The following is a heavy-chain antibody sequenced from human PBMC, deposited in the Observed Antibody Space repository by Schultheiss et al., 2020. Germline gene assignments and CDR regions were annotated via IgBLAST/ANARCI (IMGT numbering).Heavy chain of an antibody. D-gene: IGHD1-14*01. CDR2: ISGNSAYI. CDR1: GFNFDDYT. J-gene: IGHJ4*02. V-gene: IGHV3-21*01. Sequence: GGSLRLSFSASGFNFDDYTMHWVRQAPGKGLEWVSSISGNSAYIYYADSMKGRFTISRDNARKSFFLQMNSLRVEDTAVYYCARRILTPGIRSLDYWGQGALVTGPS. CDR3: ARRILTPGIRSLDY.